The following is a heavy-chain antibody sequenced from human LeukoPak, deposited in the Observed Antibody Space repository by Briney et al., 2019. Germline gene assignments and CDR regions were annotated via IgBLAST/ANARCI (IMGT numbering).Heavy chain of an antibody. J-gene: IGHJ3*02. Sequence: GGSLRLSCAASEFTFSTYWMSWVRQAPGKGLEWVADIKQDGSEKYYVHSVKGRFTISRQNAKNSLFLQMNSLRAEDTAVYYCARHRSGGTQDDAFDIWGQGTMVTVSS. CDR2: IKQDGSEK. CDR3: ARHRSGGTQDDAFDI. D-gene: IGHD2-15*01. CDR1: EFTFSTYW. V-gene: IGHV3-7*01.